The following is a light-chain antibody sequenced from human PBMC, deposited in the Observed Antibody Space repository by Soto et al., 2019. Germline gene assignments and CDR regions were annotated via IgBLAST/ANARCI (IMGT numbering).Light chain of an antibody. CDR2: GAS. J-gene: IGKJ1*01. Sequence: EVVLTQSPGTLSLSRGERATLSCRASQSVSSSYLAWYQQKPGQAPRLLIYGASSRATGIPDRFSGSGSGTDFTLTISRLEPEDFAVYYCQQYGSSTETLGQGTKVDIK. CDR1: QSVSSSY. V-gene: IGKV3-20*01. CDR3: QQYGSSTET.